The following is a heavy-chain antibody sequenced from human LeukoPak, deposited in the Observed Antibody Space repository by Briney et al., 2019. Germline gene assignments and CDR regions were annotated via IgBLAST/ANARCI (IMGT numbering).Heavy chain of an antibody. D-gene: IGHD3-9*01. CDR3: ARVRMTGTLDV. Sequence: SETLSLTCAVYGYSIRSGYYWGWIRQPPGKGLEWIGTIYHSGSTYYNPSLKSRVTISLDTSKNQFSLKLSSVTAADTAVYYCARVRMTGTLDVWGKGTTVTVSS. J-gene: IGHJ6*04. CDR1: GYSIRSGYY. CDR2: IYHSGST. V-gene: IGHV4-38-2*01.